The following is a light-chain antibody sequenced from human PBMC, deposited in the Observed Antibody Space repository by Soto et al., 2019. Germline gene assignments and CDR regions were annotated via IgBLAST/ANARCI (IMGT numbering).Light chain of an antibody. CDR3: EQYNSDSLFT. Sequence: DIPMTQSPSTLSASVGDRVTITCRASQSTSRGWAWYQQKPGKAPKLLIYKASILESGVPSRFSGSGSGTEVSLPISSLQPDDFAAYSCEQYNSDSLFTFGQGTKLEIK. CDR2: KAS. CDR1: QSTSRG. J-gene: IGKJ2*01. V-gene: IGKV1-5*03.